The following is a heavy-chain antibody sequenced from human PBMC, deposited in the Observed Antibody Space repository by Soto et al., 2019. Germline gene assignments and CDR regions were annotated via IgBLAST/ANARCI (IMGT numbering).Heavy chain of an antibody. Sequence: QVQLVQSGAEVKKPGASVKVSCKASGYTFTSYAMHWVRQAPGQRLEWMGWINAGNGNTKYSQKFQGRVTITRDTSASTADMELSSLRSEDTAVYYCARDGYSSSSRYYYYLDVWGKGTTVTVSS. CDR2: INAGNGNT. J-gene: IGHJ6*03. D-gene: IGHD6-6*01. CDR3: ARDGYSSSSRYYYYLDV. V-gene: IGHV1-3*01. CDR1: GYTFTSYA.